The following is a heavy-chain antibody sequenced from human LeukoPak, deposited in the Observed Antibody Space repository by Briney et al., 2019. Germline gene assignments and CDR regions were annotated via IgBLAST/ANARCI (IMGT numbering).Heavy chain of an antibody. V-gene: IGHV1-18*01. D-gene: IGHD2-21*01. CDR3: AREGILMAGPDY. CDR2: ISGYNDNT. Sequence: ASVKVSCKASGYTFTSYGISWVRQAPGQGLEWMGWISGYNDNTNYAQKFQGRVAMTADPSTSTAYMEPRSLRSDDTAVYYCAREGILMAGPDYWGQGTLVTVSS. CDR1: GYTFTSYG. J-gene: IGHJ4*02.